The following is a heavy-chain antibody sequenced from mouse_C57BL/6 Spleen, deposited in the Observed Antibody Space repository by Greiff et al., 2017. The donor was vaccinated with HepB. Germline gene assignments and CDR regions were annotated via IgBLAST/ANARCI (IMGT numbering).Heavy chain of an antibody. CDR2: IYPGSGST. D-gene: IGHD1-1*02. Sequence: QVQLQQSGAELVKPGASVKMSCKASGYTFTSYWITWVKQRPGQGLEWIGDIYPGSGSTNYNEKFKSKATLTVDTSSSTAYMQLRRLTSEDSAVYYCARPLLRVDAMDYWGQGASVTVSS. V-gene: IGHV1-55*01. CDR1: GYTFTSYW. CDR3: ARPLLRVDAMDY. J-gene: IGHJ4*01.